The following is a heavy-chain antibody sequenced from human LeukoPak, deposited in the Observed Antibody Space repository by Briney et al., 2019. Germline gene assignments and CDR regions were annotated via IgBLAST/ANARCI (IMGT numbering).Heavy chain of an antibody. V-gene: IGHV3-9*01. CDR3: AKAMGIAARGGAFNI. D-gene: IGHD6-6*01. J-gene: IGHJ3*02. CDR2: ISWSSGSI. Sequence: GGSLRLSCAASGFTFEDYAMHWVRQAPGKGLEWVSGISWSSGSIGYADSVKGRFTISRDNAKNSLYLQMNSLRAEDTALYYCAKAMGIAARGGAFNIWGQGTMVTVSS. CDR1: GFTFEDYA.